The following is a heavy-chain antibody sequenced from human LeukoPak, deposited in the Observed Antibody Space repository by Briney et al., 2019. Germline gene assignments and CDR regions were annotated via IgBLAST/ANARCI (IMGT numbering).Heavy chain of an antibody. Sequence: SETLSLTCTVSGGSISSYYWSWIRQPPGKGLEWIGYIYYSGSTNYNPSLKSRVTISVDTSKNQFSLKLSSVTAADTAVHYCARDHPERLSYPDPDSPEYFDYWGQGTLVTVFS. CDR1: GGSISSYY. J-gene: IGHJ4*02. D-gene: IGHD1-14*01. CDR3: ARDHPERLSYPDPDSPEYFDY. CDR2: IYYSGST. V-gene: IGHV4-59*01.